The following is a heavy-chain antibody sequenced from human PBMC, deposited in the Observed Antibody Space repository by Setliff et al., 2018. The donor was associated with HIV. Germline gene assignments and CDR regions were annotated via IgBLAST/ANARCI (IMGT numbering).Heavy chain of an antibody. CDR1: GYSINTAYY. J-gene: IGHJ5*02. CDR3: ARPTYYTDNSGHPRYYFET. Sequence: SETLSLTCSVSGYSINTAYYWGWIRQSPGKGLEWIGGFHHSGSTHYNPSLKSRVTISGQTSNNQFSLQLTSVTAADTAVYYCARPTYYTDNSGHPRYYFETWGQGTRVTV. CDR2: FHHSGST. D-gene: IGHD3-22*01. V-gene: IGHV4-38-2*01.